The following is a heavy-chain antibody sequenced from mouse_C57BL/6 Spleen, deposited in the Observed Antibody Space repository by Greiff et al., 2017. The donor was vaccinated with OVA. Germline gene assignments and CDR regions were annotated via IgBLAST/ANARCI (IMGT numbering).Heavy chain of an antibody. Sequence: VQLQQPGAELVKPGASVKMSCKASGYTFTSYWINWVKQRPGQGLEWIGDIYPGSGSTNYNEKFKSKATLTVDKTSSTAYMQLSSLTSEDSAVXYCARGAVVATSYFDYWGQGTTLTVSS. CDR2: IYPGSGST. D-gene: IGHD1-1*01. J-gene: IGHJ2*01. CDR3: ARGAVVATSYFDY. CDR1: GYTFTSYW. V-gene: IGHV1-55*01.